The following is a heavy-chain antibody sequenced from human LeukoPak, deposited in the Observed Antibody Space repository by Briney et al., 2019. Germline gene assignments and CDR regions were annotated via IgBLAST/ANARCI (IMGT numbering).Heavy chain of an antibody. CDR1: GGTFSSYA. Sequence: ASVKVSCTASGGTFSSYAISWVRQAPGQGLEWMGGIIPIFGTANYAQKFQGRVTITADESTSTAYMELSSLRSEDTAVYYCARESYYDSSGYYFVYFDYWGQGTLVTVSS. V-gene: IGHV1-69*01. D-gene: IGHD3-22*01. J-gene: IGHJ4*02. CDR3: ARESYYDSSGYYFVYFDY. CDR2: IIPIFGTA.